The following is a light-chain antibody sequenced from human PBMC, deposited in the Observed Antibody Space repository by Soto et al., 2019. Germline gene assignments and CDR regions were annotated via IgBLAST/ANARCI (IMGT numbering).Light chain of an antibody. Sequence: EIVMTQSPATLSVSPGERITLSCRASQSVLSNLAWYQQKPGQAPRLLIYGASTRDTGISSRFSGSGSGTEFTLTISSLQSEDFAFYYCQQYNNWPVTFGGGTKVEIK. V-gene: IGKV3-15*01. CDR2: GAS. CDR1: QSVLSN. J-gene: IGKJ4*01. CDR3: QQYNNWPVT.